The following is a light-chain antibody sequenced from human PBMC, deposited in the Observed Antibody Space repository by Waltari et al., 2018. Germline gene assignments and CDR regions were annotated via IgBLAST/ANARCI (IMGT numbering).Light chain of an antibody. CDR3: YSTDYTGNYWV. CDR1: ALPNKY. CDR2: EDT. V-gene: IGLV3-10*01. J-gene: IGLJ3*02. Sequence: SYELTQPPSVSVSPGHTARITRLGEALPNKYAYWYRQKSGQAPVLVIYEDTKRPSGIPERISGSNSGAVATLTITGAQVEDEADYYCYSTDYTGNYWVFGGGTKLTVL.